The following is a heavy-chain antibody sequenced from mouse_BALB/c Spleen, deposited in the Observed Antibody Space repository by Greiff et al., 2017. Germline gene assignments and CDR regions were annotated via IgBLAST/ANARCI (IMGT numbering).Heavy chain of an antibody. CDR3: ARRSEAMDY. J-gene: IGHJ4*01. CDR2: ISSGGSYT. V-gene: IGHV5-9-4*01. CDR1: GFTFSSYA. Sequence: DVMLVESGGGLVKPGGSLKLSCAASGFTFSSYAMSWVRQSPEKRLEWVAEISSGGSYTYYPDTVTGRFTISRDNAKNTLYLEMSSLRSEDTAMYYCARRSEAMDYWGQGTSVTVSS.